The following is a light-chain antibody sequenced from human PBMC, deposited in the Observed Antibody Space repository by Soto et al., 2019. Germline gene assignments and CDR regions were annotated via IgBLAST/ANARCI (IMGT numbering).Light chain of an antibody. J-gene: IGKJ4*01. CDR3: QQSYSTPLT. Sequence: DIQMTQSPSSLSASVGDRVTITCLASQSISSYLNWYQQKPGKAPKLLIYAASSLESGVPSRFSGSGSGTDFTLTISSLQPEDFATYYCQQSYSTPLTFGGGPQVEIK. V-gene: IGKV1-39*01. CDR1: QSISSY. CDR2: AAS.